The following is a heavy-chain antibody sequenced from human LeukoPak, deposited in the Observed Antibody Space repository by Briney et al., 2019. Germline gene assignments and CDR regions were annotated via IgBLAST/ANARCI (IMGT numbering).Heavy chain of an antibody. J-gene: IGHJ4*02. V-gene: IGHV3-33*08. D-gene: IGHD3-9*01. CDR3: ARENFDWLALDY. Sequence: GGSLRLSCAASGFTFSNSAMSWVRQAPGKGLEWVAVMWYDGSNKYYADSVKGRFTISRDNSKNTLYLQMNSLRAEDTAVYYCARENFDWLALDYWGQGTLVTVSS. CDR1: GFTFSNSA. CDR2: MWYDGSNK.